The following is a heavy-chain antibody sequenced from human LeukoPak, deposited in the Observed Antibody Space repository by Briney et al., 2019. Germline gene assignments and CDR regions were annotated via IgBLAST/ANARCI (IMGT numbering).Heavy chain of an antibody. CDR2: IYPGDSDT. CDR1: GYSFTSYW. CDR3: ATSLSTYYDILTGSAFDY. J-gene: IGHJ4*02. Sequence: GESLKISCKGSGYSFTSYWIGWVRQMPGKGLEWMGIIYPGDSDTRYSPSFQGQVTISADKSISTAYLQWSSLKASDTAMYYCATSLSTYYDILTGSAFDYWGQGTLVTVSS. D-gene: IGHD3-9*01. V-gene: IGHV5-51*01.